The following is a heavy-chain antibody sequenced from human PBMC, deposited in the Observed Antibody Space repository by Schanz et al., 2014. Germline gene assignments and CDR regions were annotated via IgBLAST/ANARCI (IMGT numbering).Heavy chain of an antibody. D-gene: IGHD2-15*01. Sequence: VQLVESGGGLVQPGRSLRLSCAASGFTFSSYGMHWVRQAPGKGLEWVSDISSGSSYANYADSVKGRFTISRDNAKNSLYLQMNSLRAEDTAVYYCAKARRKSNCSGGRCFHYSYYGMDVWGQGTTVTVSS. CDR2: ISSGSSYA. J-gene: IGHJ6*02. V-gene: IGHV3-21*05. CDR3: AKARRKSNCSGGRCFHYSYYGMDV. CDR1: GFTFSSYG.